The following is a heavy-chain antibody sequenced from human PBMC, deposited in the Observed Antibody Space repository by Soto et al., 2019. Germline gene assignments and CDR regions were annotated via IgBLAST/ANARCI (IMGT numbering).Heavy chain of an antibody. Sequence: QVQLVQAGAEVKKPGASVKVSCKASGYTFTGYYMHWVRQAPGQGLEWMGWINPNSGGTNYAQKFQGWVTMTRDTSISTAYMELSRLRSDDTAVYCCARELRGTYYDSSGYYDYWGQGTLVTVSS. CDR1: GYTFTGYY. D-gene: IGHD3-22*01. CDR2: INPNSGGT. CDR3: ARELRGTYYDSSGYYDY. J-gene: IGHJ4*02. V-gene: IGHV1-2*04.